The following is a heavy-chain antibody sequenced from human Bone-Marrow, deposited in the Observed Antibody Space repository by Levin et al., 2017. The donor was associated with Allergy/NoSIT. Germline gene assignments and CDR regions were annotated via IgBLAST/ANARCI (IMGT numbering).Heavy chain of an antibody. D-gene: IGHD3-3*01. Sequence: PGGSLRLSCTTSGFTFGDSAMTWVRQAPGKGLEWVGFIRSKAFRGTTEYAASLNGRVTISRDDSKSVAYLQISSLKTDDSGVYYCTRGGYDFWSGSFHPWGQGTLVIVSA. V-gene: IGHV3-49*04. J-gene: IGHJ1*01. CDR3: TRGGYDFWSGSFHP. CDR2: IRSKAFRGTT. CDR1: GFTFGDSA.